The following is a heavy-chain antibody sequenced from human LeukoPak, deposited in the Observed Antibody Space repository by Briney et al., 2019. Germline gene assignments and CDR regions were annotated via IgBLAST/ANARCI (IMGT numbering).Heavy chain of an antibody. CDR2: IYYSGST. V-gene: IGHV4-59*01. D-gene: IGHD1/OR15-1a*01. Sequence: SETVSLTCTVSGGSISSYYWSWIRQPPGKGLEWIGYIYYSGSTNYNPFLKSRVTISVDTSKNQFSLKLSSVTAADTAIYYCAKNNGGARNHWFDPWGQGTLVTVSS. CDR3: AKNNGGARNHWFDP. CDR1: GGSISSYY. J-gene: IGHJ5*02.